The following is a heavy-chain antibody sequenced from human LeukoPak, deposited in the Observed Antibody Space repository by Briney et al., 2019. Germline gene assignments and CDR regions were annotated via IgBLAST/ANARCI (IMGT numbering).Heavy chain of an antibody. J-gene: IGHJ4*02. V-gene: IGHV4-31*03. CDR3: ARAAPTIFGVVITHFDY. Sequence: SETLSLTCTVSGGSISSGGYYWSWIRQHPGKGLEWIGYIYYSGSTYYNPSLKSRVTISVDTSKDQFSLKLSSVTAADTAVYYCARAAPTIFGVVITHFDYWGQGTLVTVSS. CDR1: GGSISSGGYY. D-gene: IGHD3-3*01. CDR2: IYYSGST.